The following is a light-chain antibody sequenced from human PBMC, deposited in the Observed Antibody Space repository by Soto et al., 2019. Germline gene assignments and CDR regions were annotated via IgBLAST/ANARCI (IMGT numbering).Light chain of an antibody. Sequence: EIVLTQSPGTLSLSPGERATLSCRASQSVSSNSLAWYQQKPGQAPRLLIYGASNRATGIPDRFSGSGSGADFTLTISRLEPEDFAVYYCHQYITSPLTFGGGTKVEMK. CDR2: GAS. J-gene: IGKJ4*01. CDR3: HQYITSPLT. CDR1: QSVSSNS. V-gene: IGKV3-20*01.